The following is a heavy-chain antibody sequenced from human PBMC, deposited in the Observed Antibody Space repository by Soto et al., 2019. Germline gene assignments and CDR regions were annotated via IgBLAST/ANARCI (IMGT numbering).Heavy chain of an antibody. CDR1: GFTFSSYE. V-gene: IGHV3-48*03. CDR2: ISSSGSTI. D-gene: IGHD5-18*01. CDR3: ARGIQLWSIDY. Sequence: PGGSLRLSCAASGFTFSSYEMNWVRQAPGKGLEWVSYISSSGSTIYYADSVKGRFTISRDNAKNSLYLQMNSLRAEDTAVYYCARGIQLWSIDYWGQGTLVTVSS. J-gene: IGHJ4*02.